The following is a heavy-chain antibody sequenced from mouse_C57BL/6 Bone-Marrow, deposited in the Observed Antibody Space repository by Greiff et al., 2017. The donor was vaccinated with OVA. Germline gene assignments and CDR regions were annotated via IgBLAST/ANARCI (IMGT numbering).Heavy chain of an antibody. CDR3: TRRSSGY. CDR2: IDPENGDT. Sequence: EVQLQLSGAELVRPGDSVKLSCTASGFNIKDDYMHWVKQRPEPGLEWIGWIDPENGDTVYASKFQGKVTITSDTSSNTAYLQLSSLTSEDTAVYYCTRRSSGYWGQGTTLTVSS. J-gene: IGHJ2*01. D-gene: IGHD1-1*01. V-gene: IGHV14-4*01. CDR1: GFNIKDDY.